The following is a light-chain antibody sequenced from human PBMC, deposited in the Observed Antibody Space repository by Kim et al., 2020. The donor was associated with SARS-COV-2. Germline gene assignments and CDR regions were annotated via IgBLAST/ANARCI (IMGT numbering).Light chain of an antibody. Sequence: PGERVTHSCRASQNIDTYLAWYQRRPGQAPRILDHDGSNRATGVPERVSGSGSGTDFTLTIRSLEPEEFSIYYCQQRNSWPTAVTFGGGTKVDIK. V-gene: IGKV3-11*01. CDR3: QQRNSWPTAVT. CDR1: QNIDTY. CDR2: DGS. J-gene: IGKJ4*01.